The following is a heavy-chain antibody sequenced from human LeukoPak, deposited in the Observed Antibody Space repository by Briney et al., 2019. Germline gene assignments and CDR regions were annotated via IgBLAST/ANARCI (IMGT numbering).Heavy chain of an antibody. Sequence: SETLSLTCTVSGGFISTYYWSWIRQPPGKGLEWIGYIYSSGGTNYNPSLKSRVTMSVDTSKNQFSLKLSSVTAADTAVYYCARGSIAAAGTDWYYYYGMDVWGQGTTVTVSS. CDR2: IYSSGGT. D-gene: IGHD6-13*01. V-gene: IGHV4-59*12. CDR3: ARGSIAAAGTDWYYYYGMDV. CDR1: GGFISTYY. J-gene: IGHJ6*02.